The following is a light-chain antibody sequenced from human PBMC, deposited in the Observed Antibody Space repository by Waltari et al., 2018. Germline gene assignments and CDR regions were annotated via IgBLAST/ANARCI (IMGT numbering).Light chain of an antibody. CDR2: RNT. J-gene: IGLJ3*02. CDR1: TPNIGAAYG. V-gene: IGLV1-40*01. CDR3: QSYDSSLSGSV. Sequence: QSVLTQPPSVSGAPGQRVTISCTGSTPNIGAAYGRPWYHQVPGTAPKFLIYRNTNRPSGVPDRFSGSKSGTSASLAITGLQAEDEADYYCQSYDSSLSGSVFGGGTKLTVL.